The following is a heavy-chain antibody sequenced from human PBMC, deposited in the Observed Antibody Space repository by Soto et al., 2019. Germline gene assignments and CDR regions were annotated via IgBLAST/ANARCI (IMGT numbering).Heavy chain of an antibody. V-gene: IGHV3-23*01. CDR1: GSTFGSRA. Sequence: WGTLRLSCVASGSTFGSRANSWMCRAPGAGLEWVSTMRDTGGDTKYAESVRGRFTMSRDNSKNTLYLKMNSLGVEDSALYYCARGSTDSYPGSRMFDFWGRGTLVTVSS. CDR3: ARGSTDSYPGSRMFDF. CDR2: MRDTGGDT. D-gene: IGHD2-15*01. J-gene: IGHJ4*02.